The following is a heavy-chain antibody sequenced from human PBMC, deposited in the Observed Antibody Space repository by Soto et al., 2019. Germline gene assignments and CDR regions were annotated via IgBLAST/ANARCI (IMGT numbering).Heavy chain of an antibody. Sequence: QVQLVQSGAEVKKPGSSVNVSCKASGGTFSSYTISWVRQAPGQGLEWMGRIIPILGIANYAQKFQGRVTITADKSTSTAYMELSSLRSEDTAVYYCAREHGDYGAGRFLHWGQGTLVTVSS. CDR2: IIPILGIA. CDR3: AREHGDYGAGRFLH. D-gene: IGHD4-17*01. CDR1: GGTFSSYT. J-gene: IGHJ1*01. V-gene: IGHV1-69*08.